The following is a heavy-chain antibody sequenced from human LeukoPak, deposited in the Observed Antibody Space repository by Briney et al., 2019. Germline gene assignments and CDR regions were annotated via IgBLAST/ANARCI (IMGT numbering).Heavy chain of an antibody. V-gene: IGHV1-69*04. CDR1: GGTFSSYA. Sequence: ASVKVSCKASGGTFSSYAISWVRQAPGQGLEWMGRIIPILGMANYAQKFQGRVTITADKSTSTAYMELSSLRSEDTAVYHCERSVCKYSSGWYDNFDYWGQGTLVTVSS. CDR3: ERSVCKYSSGWYDNFDY. D-gene: IGHD6-19*01. J-gene: IGHJ4*02. CDR2: IIPILGMA.